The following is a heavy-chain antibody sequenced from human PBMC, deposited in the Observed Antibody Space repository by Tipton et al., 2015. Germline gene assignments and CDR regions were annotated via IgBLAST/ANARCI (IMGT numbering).Heavy chain of an antibody. J-gene: IGHJ6*02. CDR2: IHYSGST. V-gene: IGHV4-34*09. D-gene: IGHD3-22*01. CDR1: GGSFSGYY. CDR3: ARDGGQYYYDSSGPAGNYGMDV. Sequence: TLSLTCAVYGGSFSGYYWSWVRQPPGKGLECIGNIHYSGSTYYYNPSLKSRVTISVDTSKNQFSLKLSSVTAADTAVYYCARDGGQYYYDSSGPAGNYGMDVWGQGTTVTVSS.